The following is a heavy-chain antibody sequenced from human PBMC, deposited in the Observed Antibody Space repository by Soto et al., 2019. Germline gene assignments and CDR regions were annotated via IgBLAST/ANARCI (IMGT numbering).Heavy chain of an antibody. CDR1: GYTFPNYG. Sequence: QVQLVQSGAEVKKPGASVKVSCKASGYTFPNYGITWVRQAPGQGLECMGWISAYKTNIKYAQKFQGRVTLTTDTSTSTAYMELRSLRSDDTAIYYCARDLDGSGAYYTDFWGQGTLVTVSS. J-gene: IGHJ4*02. D-gene: IGHD3-10*01. CDR3: ARDLDGSGAYYTDF. CDR2: ISAYKTNI. V-gene: IGHV1-18*01.